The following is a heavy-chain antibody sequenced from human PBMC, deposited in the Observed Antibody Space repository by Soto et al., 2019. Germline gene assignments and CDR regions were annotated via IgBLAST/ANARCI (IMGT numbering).Heavy chain of an antibody. D-gene: IGHD2-21*01. J-gene: IGHJ6*02. CDR2: INNDGSST. CDR1: GFTFSSYW. CDR3: ARDPLLIGDTDYGLDV. Sequence: EVQLVESGGGLVQPGGSLILSCAASGFTFSSYWMHWVRQAPGKGLVWVSRINNDGSSTSYADSVKGRFTISRDNAKSTLYLEMSSLRAEDTAVYYCARDPLLIGDTDYGLDVWGQVTTVTVS. V-gene: IGHV3-74*01.